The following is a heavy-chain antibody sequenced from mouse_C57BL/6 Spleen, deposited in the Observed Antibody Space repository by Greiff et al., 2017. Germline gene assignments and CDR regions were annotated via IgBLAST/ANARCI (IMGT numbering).Heavy chain of an antibody. D-gene: IGHD2-3*01. CDR1: GYTFTTYP. CDR3: ARSYDGYYYFDY. V-gene: IGHV1-47*01. Sequence: VQLQHSGAELVKPGASVKMSCKASGYTFTTYPIEWMKQNHGKSLEWIGNFHPYNDDTKYNEKFKGKATLTVEKSSSTVYLELSRLTSDDSAVYCCARSYDGYYYFDYWGQGTTLTVSS. CDR2: FHPYNDDT. J-gene: IGHJ2*01.